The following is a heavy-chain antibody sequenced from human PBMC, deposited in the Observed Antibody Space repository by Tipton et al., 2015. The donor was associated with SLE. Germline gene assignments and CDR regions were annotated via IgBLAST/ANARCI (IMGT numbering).Heavy chain of an antibody. D-gene: IGHD3-22*01. V-gene: IGHV3-48*03. CDR3: TREWRSYDSSGYPSLDDAFDI. Sequence: GSLRLSCGASGFTFSSYGMHWVRQAPGKGLEWVSRISSSGGNIYYADSVKGRFTISRDNAKNSLYLQMNSLRADDTAVYYCTREWRSYDSSGYPSLDDAFDIWGLGTMVTVSS. CDR1: GFTFSSYG. CDR2: ISSSGGNI. J-gene: IGHJ3*02.